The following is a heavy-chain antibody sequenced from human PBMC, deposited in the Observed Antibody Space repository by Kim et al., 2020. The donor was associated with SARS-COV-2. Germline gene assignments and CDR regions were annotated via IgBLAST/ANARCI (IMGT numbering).Heavy chain of an antibody. J-gene: IGHJ4*02. CDR1: GGSISSSSYY. V-gene: IGHV4-39*07. D-gene: IGHD2-21*02. CDR2: SYYSGST. CDR3: ARGIVVTAIFDY. Sequence: SETLSLTCTVSGGSISSSSYYWGWIRQPPGKGLEWIGSSYYSGSTYYNPSLKSRVTISVDTSKNQFSLKLSSVTAADTAVYYCARGIVVTAIFDYWGQGT.